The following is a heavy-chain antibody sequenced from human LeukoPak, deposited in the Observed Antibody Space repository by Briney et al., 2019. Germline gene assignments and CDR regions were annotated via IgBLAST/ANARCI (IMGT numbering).Heavy chain of an antibody. V-gene: IGHV1-69*05. CDR3: ARTINFDALYYFDY. D-gene: IGHD3-9*01. J-gene: IGHJ4*02. Sequence: GASVKVSCKASGGTFSSNAISWVRQAPGQGLEWMGRIIAIFGTANYAQKFQGRVTITTDESTSTAYMELSSLRSEDTAVYYCARTINFDALYYFDYWGQGTLVTVAS. CDR1: GGTFSSNA. CDR2: IIAIFGTA.